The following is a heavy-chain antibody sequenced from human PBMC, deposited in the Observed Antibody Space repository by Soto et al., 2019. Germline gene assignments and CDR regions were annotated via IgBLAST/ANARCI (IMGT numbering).Heavy chain of an antibody. CDR3: ARGACPDFYYLGV. CDR2: ISSNGVGT. Sequence: EVQLAESGGGLAQPGGSLRLSCAASGFTLSGYAMDWVRQAPGKGLEYVSGISSNGVGTYYANSVQGRFTISRDNSKNTGDLPIGRLRPEDHAVYYWARGACPDFYYLGVLGKGTTVTVSS. V-gene: IGHV3-64*01. CDR1: GFTLSGYA. J-gene: IGHJ6*03.